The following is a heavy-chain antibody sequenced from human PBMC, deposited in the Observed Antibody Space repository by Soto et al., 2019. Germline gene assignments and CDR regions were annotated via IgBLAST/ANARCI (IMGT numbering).Heavy chain of an antibody. V-gene: IGHV3-23*01. CDR3: ARPLRSGYKPSSAFDI. Sequence: GSLRLSCAASGFTFSSYAMSWVRQAPGKGLEWVSAISGSGGSTYYADSVKGRFTISRDNSKNTLYLQMNSLRAEDTAVYYCARPLRSGYKPSSAFDIWGQGTMVTVSS. CDR2: ISGSGGST. D-gene: IGHD3-3*01. CDR1: GFTFSSYA. J-gene: IGHJ3*02.